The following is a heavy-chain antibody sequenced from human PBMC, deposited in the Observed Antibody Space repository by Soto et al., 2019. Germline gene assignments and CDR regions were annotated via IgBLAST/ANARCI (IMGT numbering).Heavy chain of an antibody. CDR3: ARDEQQLWDAFDI. V-gene: IGHV1-69*06. CDR2: IIPIFGTA. D-gene: IGHD6-13*01. J-gene: IGHJ3*02. CDR1: GGTFSSYA. Sequence: GASVKVSCKASGGTFSSYAISWVRQAPGQGLEWMGGIIPIFGTANYAQKFQGRVTITADKSTSTAYMELSSLRSEDTAVYYCARDEQQLWDAFDIWGQGTMVTVSS.